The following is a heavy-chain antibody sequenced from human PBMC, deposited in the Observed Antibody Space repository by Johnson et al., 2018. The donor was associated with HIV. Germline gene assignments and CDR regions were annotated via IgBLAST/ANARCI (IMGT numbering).Heavy chain of an antibody. CDR1: GFTFSDYY. V-gene: IGHV3-23*04. CDR2: ISGSGGRT. D-gene: IGHD3-22*01. CDR3: ARVDYDSSGYYLGDAFDI. Sequence: VQLVESGGGLVQPGGSLRLSCAASGFTFSDYYMSWIRQAPGKGLEWVSAISGSGGRTFYADSVKGRFTISRDNSKNTLYLQMNSLRAEDTAVYYCARVDYDSSGYYLGDAFDIWGQGTMVTVSS. J-gene: IGHJ3*02.